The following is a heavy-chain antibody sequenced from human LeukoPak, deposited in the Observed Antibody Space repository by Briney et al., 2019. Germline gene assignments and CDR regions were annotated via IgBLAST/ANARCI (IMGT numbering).Heavy chain of an antibody. CDR3: AKDQSPLLTYGMDV. J-gene: IGHJ6*02. CDR2: ISYDGSNK. V-gene: IGHV3-30*18. D-gene: IGHD3-10*01. Sequence: PGRSLRLSCAASGFTFSSYGMQWVRQAPGKGLEWVAVISYDGSNKYYADSVKGRFTISRDNSKNTLYLQMNSLRAEDTAVYYCAKDQSPLLTYGMDVWGQGTTVTVSS. CDR1: GFTFSSYG.